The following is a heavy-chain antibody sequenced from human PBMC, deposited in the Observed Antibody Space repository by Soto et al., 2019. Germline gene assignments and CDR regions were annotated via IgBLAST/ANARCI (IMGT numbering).Heavy chain of an antibody. J-gene: IGHJ4*02. V-gene: IGHV1-2*02. CDR1: GYTFIAYY. Sequence: QVQLVQSGAEVKKPGASVKVSCKASGYTFIAYYMHWVRQAPGQGLEWMGWINPNSGGTNYAQKLQGRVTMTRDTPISTDYMELSRLRSDDTAGYYCARGGDIVVIPATTDYWGQGTLVTVSS. CDR3: ARGGDIVVIPATTDY. D-gene: IGHD2-2*01. CDR2: INPNSGGT.